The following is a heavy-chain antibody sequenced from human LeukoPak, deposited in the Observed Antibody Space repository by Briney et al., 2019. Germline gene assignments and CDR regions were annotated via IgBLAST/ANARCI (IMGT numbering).Heavy chain of an antibody. D-gene: IGHD6-13*01. J-gene: IGHJ2*01. Sequence: GGSLRLSCAASGFMFSSYWMSWVRQAPGKGPEWVSGISGSGGTTYYADSVKGRFTISRDNSKNTLYLQMNSLRAGDTAVYYCARAAYSSTWYSRYFDLWGRGTLVTVSS. CDR2: ISGSGGTT. V-gene: IGHV3-23*01. CDR3: ARAAYSSTWYSRYFDL. CDR1: GFMFSSYW.